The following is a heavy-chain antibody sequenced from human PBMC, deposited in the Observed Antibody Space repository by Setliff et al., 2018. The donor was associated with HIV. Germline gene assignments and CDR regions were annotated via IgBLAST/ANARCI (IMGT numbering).Heavy chain of an antibody. CDR2: ISGSGGST. J-gene: IGHJ4*02. CDR1: GFTFSSYA. V-gene: IGHV3-23*01. Sequence: PGGSLRLSCAASGFTFSSYAMAWVRQAPGKGLEWVSAISGSGGSTYYADSVKGRFIISRDNSKNTLYLQMNSLRAEDTAVYYCAEDPRAAVATICDYWGQGTLVTVSS. CDR3: AEDPRAAVATICDY. D-gene: IGHD5-12*01.